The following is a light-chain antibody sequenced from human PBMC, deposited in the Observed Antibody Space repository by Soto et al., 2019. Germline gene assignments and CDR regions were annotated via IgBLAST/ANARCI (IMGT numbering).Light chain of an antibody. CDR3: QQGFNMWT. J-gene: IGKJ1*01. V-gene: IGKV1-39*01. CDR2: GTS. CDR1: QSISSY. Sequence: DIQMTQSPSSLSASVGDRVTITCRASQSISSYLNWYQQKPGKAPRLLIYGTSSLQSGVPSRFSGSGSGTDFTLTISSLQPEDFATYYCQQGFNMWTFGHGTKVEIK.